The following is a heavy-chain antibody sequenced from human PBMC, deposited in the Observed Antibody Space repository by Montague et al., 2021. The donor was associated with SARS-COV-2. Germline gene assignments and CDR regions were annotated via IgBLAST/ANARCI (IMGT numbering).Heavy chain of an antibody. CDR1: GFTFSSYG. Sequence: SLRLSCAASGFTFSSYGMHWVRQAPGKGLEWVAVIWYDGSNKYYADSVKGRFTISRDNSKNTLYLQMNSLRAEDTAVYYCAAQITMIDCAFDIWGQGTMVTVSS. CDR2: IWYDGSNK. V-gene: IGHV3-33*01. D-gene: IGHD3-22*01. J-gene: IGHJ3*02. CDR3: AAQITMIDCAFDI.